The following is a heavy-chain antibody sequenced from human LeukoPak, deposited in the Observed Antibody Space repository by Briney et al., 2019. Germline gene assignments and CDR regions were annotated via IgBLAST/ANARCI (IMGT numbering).Heavy chain of an antibody. CDR2: INHSGST. J-gene: IGHJ6*04. CDR1: GGSFSGYY. V-gene: IGHV4-34*01. CDR3: ARGLMSSTSLDV. Sequence: SETLSLTCAVYGGSFSGYYWSWIRQPPEKGLEWIGEINHSGSTNYNPSLKSRVTISVDTSKNQFSLKLSSVTAADTAVYYCARGLMSSTSLDVWGKGTTVTVSS. D-gene: IGHD2-2*01.